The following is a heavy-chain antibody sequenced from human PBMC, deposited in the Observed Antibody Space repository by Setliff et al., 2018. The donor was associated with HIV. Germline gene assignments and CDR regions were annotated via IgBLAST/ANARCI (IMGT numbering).Heavy chain of an antibody. V-gene: IGHV3-23*01. CDR3: VKGGAALG. CDR1: GFTFSSYA. CDR2: MPPTSGNT. J-gene: IGHJ4*02. Sequence: HPGGSLRLSCAASGFTFSSYAMSWVRQAPGKGLEWVSGMPPTSGNTYYADSVKGRFTISRDNSKNTVHLQMNSLTADDTAVYYCVKGGAALGWGQGTLVTVSS. D-gene: IGHD6-25*01.